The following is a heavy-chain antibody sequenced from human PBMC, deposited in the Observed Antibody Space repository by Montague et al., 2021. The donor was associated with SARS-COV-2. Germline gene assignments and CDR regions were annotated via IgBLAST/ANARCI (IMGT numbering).Heavy chain of an antibody. J-gene: IGHJ5*02. CDR2: IFYNNNT. V-gene: IGHV4-59*08. CDR1: VSSISGAD. CDR3: ATHRQHHNH. D-gene: IGHD6-13*01. Sequence: SETLSLTCSGLVSSISGADWTSTRLPPSHHLNSYGFIFYNNNTNYNPSLKSRVSISVDTSKNQFSLKLIAVTAADTAVYFCATHRQHHNHWGQGAMVAVSS.